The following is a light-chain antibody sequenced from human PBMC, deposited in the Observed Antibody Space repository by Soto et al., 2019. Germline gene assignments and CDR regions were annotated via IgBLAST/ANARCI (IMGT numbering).Light chain of an antibody. CDR2: EVT. J-gene: IGLJ2*01. Sequence: QSALTQPTSVSGSPGQSITISCTGTSSDVGTYNYVSWYQQHPGKSPKLMIYEVTNRPSGVSNLFSGSKSGNTASLTISGLQTEDEAHYDCSSYTSTTTLVFGGGTKRTVL. CDR1: SSDVGTYNY. CDR3: SSYTSTTTLV. V-gene: IGLV2-14*01.